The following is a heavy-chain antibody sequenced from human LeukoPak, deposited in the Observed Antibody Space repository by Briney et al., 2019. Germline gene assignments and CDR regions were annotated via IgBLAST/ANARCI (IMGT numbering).Heavy chain of an antibody. Sequence: ASVKISCKVSGYTFTDYYMHWVQQAPGKGLEWMGLVDPEDGETIYAEKFQGRVTITADTSTDTAYMELSSLRSEDTAVYYCATDSRNDFWGRRAYWGQGTLVTVSS. CDR2: VDPEDGET. D-gene: IGHD3-3*01. J-gene: IGHJ4*02. CDR1: GYTFTDYY. V-gene: IGHV1-69-2*01. CDR3: ATDSRNDFWGRRAY.